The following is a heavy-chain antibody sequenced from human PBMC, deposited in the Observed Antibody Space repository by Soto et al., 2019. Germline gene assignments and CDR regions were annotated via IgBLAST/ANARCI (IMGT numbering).Heavy chain of an antibody. CDR2: ISSSSSYT. Sequence: GGSLRLSCAASGFTFSDYYMSWMRQAPGKGLEWVSYISSSSSYTNYADSVKGRFTISRDNAKNSLYLQMNSLRAEDTAVYYCAREGDIVVVVAANWFDPWGQGTLVTVSS. CDR1: GFTFSDYY. V-gene: IGHV3-11*06. D-gene: IGHD2-15*01. J-gene: IGHJ5*02. CDR3: AREGDIVVVVAANWFDP.